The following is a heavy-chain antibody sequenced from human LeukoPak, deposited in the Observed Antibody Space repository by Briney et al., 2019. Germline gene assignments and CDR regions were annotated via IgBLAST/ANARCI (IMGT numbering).Heavy chain of an antibody. J-gene: IGHJ3*01. CDR1: GFTFSIYG. D-gene: IGHD3-3*01. CDR3: ARLRNLDADGSYPDGFDF. CDR2: ISGNTGNT. V-gene: IGHV1-18*01. Sequence: GAAVKVSCKTSGFTFSIYGFSWVRQAPGQGLEWMGWISGNTGNTHYAQSLQGRVTMTTDTSTTTLYMELRSPRSDDTAVYYCARLRNLDADGSYPDGFDFWGQGTMVTVSS.